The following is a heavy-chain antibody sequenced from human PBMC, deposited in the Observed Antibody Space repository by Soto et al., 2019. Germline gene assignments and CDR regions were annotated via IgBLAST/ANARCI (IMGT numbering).Heavy chain of an antibody. Sequence: ASVKVSCKASGYTLTIYDINWVRQATGQGLEWMGWMNPNSGNTGYAQKFQGRVTMTRNTSISTAYMELSSLRSEDTAVYYCARGPEYFDGSHHVVLDFGGKGTRVTVPS. D-gene: IGHD3-9*01. CDR2: MNPNSGNT. J-gene: IGHJ3*01. V-gene: IGHV1-8*01. CDR1: GYTLTIYD. CDR3: ARGPEYFDGSHHVVLDF.